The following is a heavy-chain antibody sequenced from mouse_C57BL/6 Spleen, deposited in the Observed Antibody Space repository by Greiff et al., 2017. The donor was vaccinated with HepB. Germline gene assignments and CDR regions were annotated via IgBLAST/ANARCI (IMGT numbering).Heavy chain of an antibody. CDR2: ISSGSSTI. J-gene: IGHJ1*03. D-gene: IGHD3-1*01. CDR1: GFTFSDYG. V-gene: IGHV5-17*01. Sequence: EVQRVESGGGLVKPGGSLKLSCAASGFTFSDYGMHWVRQAPEKGLEWVAYISSGSSTIYYADTVKGRFTISRDNAKNTLFLQMTSLRSEDTAMYYCATEGAYWYFDVWGTGTTVTVSS. CDR3: ATEGAYWYFDV.